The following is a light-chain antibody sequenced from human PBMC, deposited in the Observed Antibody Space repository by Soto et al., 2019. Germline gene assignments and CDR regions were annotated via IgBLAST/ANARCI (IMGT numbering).Light chain of an antibody. V-gene: IGKV3-20*01. Sequence: GERATLSCRASQSISSSYLAWYQQKPGQAPRLLVYGASSRATGIPDRFSGSGSGTDFTLTISRLEPEDFAVYYCQQYGSSRFTFGPGTKVDIK. J-gene: IGKJ3*01. CDR1: QSISSSY. CDR2: GAS. CDR3: QQYGSSRFT.